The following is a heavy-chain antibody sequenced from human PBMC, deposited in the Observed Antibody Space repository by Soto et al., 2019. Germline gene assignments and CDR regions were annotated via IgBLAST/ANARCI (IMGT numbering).Heavy chain of an antibody. CDR1: GYTFTSYG. CDR2: ISGYNGNT. CDR3: ARAGKYDFWSGYWSHLGYSGMDV. V-gene: IGHV1-18*04. J-gene: IGHJ6*02. D-gene: IGHD3-3*01. Sequence: QVQLVQSGAEVKKPGASVKVSCKASGYTFTSYGISWVRPAPGQGLEWMGWISGYNGNTNYAQKLQGRVTMTTDTSTRTAYMELRSLRSDATAVYYCARAGKYDFWSGYWSHLGYSGMDVWGQGTPVTVSS.